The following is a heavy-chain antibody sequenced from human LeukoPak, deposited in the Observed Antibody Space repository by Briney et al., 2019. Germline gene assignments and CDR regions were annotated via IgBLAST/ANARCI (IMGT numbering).Heavy chain of an antibody. CDR3: ARGRDYGDY. CDR2: INHSGST. Sequence: SETLSFNCAVYGGSFSGYYWSWIRQPPGKGLEWIGEINHSGSTNYNPSLKSRVTISVDTSKNQFSLKLSSVTAADTAAYYCARGRDYGDYWGQGTLVTVSS. CDR1: GGSFSGYY. V-gene: IGHV4-34*01. J-gene: IGHJ4*02.